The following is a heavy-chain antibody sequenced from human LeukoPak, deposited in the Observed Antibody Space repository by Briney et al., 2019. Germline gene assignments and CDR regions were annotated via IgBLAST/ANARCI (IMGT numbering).Heavy chain of an antibody. V-gene: IGHV4-34*01. CDR2: INHSGST. Sequence: SETLSLTCAVYGGSFSGYYWSWIRQPPGKGLEWIGEINHSGSTNYNPSLKSRVTISVDTSKNQFSLKLSSVTAADTAVYYCARPHPFFRYFYYWGQGTLVTVSS. CDR3: ARPHPFFRYFYY. CDR1: GGSFSGYY. D-gene: IGHD2/OR15-2a*01. J-gene: IGHJ4*02.